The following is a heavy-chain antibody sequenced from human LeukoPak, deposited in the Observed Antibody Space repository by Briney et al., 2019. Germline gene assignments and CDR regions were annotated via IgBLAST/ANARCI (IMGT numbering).Heavy chain of an antibody. D-gene: IGHD2-2*01. CDR3: ARDLRGSTSCCFDY. V-gene: IGHV3-7*01. CDR1: GFTFSSYW. Sequence: PGGSLRLSCAASGFTFSSYWMSWVRQAPGKGLEWVANIKQDGSEKYYVDSVKGRFTISRDNAKNSLYLQMNSLRAEDTAVYYCARDLRGSTSCCFDYWGQGTLVTVSS. CDR2: IKQDGSEK. J-gene: IGHJ4*02.